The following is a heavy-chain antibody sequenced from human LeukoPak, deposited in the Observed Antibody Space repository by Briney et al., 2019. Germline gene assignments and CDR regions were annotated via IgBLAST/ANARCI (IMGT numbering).Heavy chain of an antibody. CDR2: ISSTGNTI. Sequence: PGGSLRLSCAASGFTFTSYEMNWVRQAPGKGLEWVSYISSTGNTIYYADSVKGRFTISRDNAKNSLYLQMNSLRADDTAVYYCAGGRQWLVPFDYWGQGTLVTVSS. CDR3: AGGRQWLVPFDY. CDR1: GFTFTSYE. J-gene: IGHJ4*02. V-gene: IGHV3-48*03. D-gene: IGHD6-19*01.